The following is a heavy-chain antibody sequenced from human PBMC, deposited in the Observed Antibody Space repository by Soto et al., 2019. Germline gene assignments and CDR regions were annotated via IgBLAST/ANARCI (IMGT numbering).Heavy chain of an antibody. Sequence: QVQLVQSGAEVKRPGASVKVSCKASGYTFTNYYMHWVRQAPGQGLEWMGVIHYSGATPTYAQKFQGRVTMAGDTSTTTVSVELSSLTSVDTAVYYCARGGPDLATIGIFDYWGQGTLVTVSS. J-gene: IGHJ4*02. CDR2: IHYSGATP. CDR1: GYTFTNYY. CDR3: ARGGPDLATIGIFDY. V-gene: IGHV1-46*01. D-gene: IGHD3-16*01.